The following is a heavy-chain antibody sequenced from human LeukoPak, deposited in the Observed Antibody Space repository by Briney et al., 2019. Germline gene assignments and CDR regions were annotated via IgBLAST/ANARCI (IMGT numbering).Heavy chain of an antibody. V-gene: IGHV4-59*01. Sequence: SETLSLTCTVSDGSISTYYWSWIRQSPGKGLEWIGYIHNSGSTNYNPSLKSRVTISVDTSKNQFSLKLRSVTAADTAVYYCARVPGYSDSGGYSYFDSWGQGTLVTVSS. CDR1: DGSISTYY. CDR3: ARVPGYSDSGGYSYFDS. CDR2: IHNSGST. D-gene: IGHD3-22*01. J-gene: IGHJ4*02.